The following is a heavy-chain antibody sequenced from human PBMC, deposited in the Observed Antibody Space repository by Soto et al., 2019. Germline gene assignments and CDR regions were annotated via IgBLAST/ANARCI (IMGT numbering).Heavy chain of an antibody. Sequence: QLQLQESGPGLVKPSETLSLTCTVSGGSISSSSYYWGWIRQPPGKGLEWIGSIYYSGSTYYNPSLKSRVTISVDTSKNQFSLKLSSVTAADTAVYYCARHIVTQYYDFWSGYYTPLVGGMDVWGQGTTVTVSS. CDR1: GGSISSSSYY. V-gene: IGHV4-39*01. D-gene: IGHD3-3*01. CDR3: ARHIVTQYYDFWSGYYTPLVGGMDV. CDR2: IYYSGST. J-gene: IGHJ6*02.